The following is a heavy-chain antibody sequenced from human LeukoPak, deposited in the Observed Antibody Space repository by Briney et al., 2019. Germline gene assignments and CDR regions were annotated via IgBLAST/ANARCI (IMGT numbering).Heavy chain of an antibody. Sequence: GGSLRLSCTASGFTSGDYLMSWFRQAPGKGLEWIGFISGGTTEYAASEKGRFTISRDDSTSIAYLQMNSLTTEDTAVYYCSRGSGWLSVYWGQGTLVTVSS. V-gene: IGHV3-49*03. J-gene: IGHJ4*02. CDR2: ISGGTT. D-gene: IGHD6-19*01. CDR1: GFTSGDYL. CDR3: SRGSGWLSVY.